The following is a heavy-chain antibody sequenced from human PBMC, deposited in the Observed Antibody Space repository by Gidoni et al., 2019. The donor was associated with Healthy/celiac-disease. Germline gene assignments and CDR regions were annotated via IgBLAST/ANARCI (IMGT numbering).Heavy chain of an antibody. V-gene: IGHV4-59*01. CDR3: ARENSGGVVPASYGMDV. CDR2: IYYSWST. J-gene: IGHJ6*02. D-gene: IGHD2-2*01. Sequence: QVQLQESGPGLVKPSETLSLTCTVSGGSISSYYWRWIRQPPGKGLEWIGYIYYSWSTNYNPSLKSLVTISVDTSKNQFSLKLSSVTAADTAVYYCARENSGGVVPASYGMDVWGQGTTVTVSS. CDR1: GGSISSYY.